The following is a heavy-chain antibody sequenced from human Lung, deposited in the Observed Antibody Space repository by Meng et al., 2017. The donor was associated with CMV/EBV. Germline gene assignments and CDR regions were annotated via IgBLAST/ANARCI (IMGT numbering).Heavy chain of an antibody. D-gene: IGHD2-2*01. CDR3: ARGEVPAIIDY. V-gene: IGHV3-66*01. CDR1: GFMGSSKY. Sequence: EGQLVVSGGGLVQHGGSLSLFCEAFGFMGSSKYMNWVRQAPGKGLEWVSVIYSGGSTYYTDSVKGRFTISRDNSKNTLYLQMNSLRTEDTAVYYCARGEVPAIIDYWGQGILVTVSS. CDR2: IYSGGST. J-gene: IGHJ4*02.